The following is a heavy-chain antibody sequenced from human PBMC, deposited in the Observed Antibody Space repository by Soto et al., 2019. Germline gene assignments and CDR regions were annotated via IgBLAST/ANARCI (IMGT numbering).Heavy chain of an antibody. V-gene: IGHV4-34*01. CDR2: INHSGST. CDR1: GGSFSGYY. J-gene: IGHJ6*02. Sequence: QVQLQQWGAGLLKPSETLFLTCTVYGGSFSGYYWSWIRQPPGKGLEWIGEINHSGSTNYNPSLKSRVTISVDTSKNQFSLKLSSVTAADTAVYYCARLRGPCRSTSCRVGMDVWGQATTVTVSS. CDR3: ARLRGPCRSTSCRVGMDV. D-gene: IGHD2-2*01.